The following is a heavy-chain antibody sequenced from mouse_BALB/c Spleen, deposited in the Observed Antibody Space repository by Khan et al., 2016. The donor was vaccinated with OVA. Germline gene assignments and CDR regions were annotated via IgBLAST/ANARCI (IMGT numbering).Heavy chain of an antibody. CDR3: ARKDYYDYDAFAY. Sequence: EVQLQESGPGLVKPSQSLSLTCTVTGYSITSEYAWNWIRQFPGNKLEWMGYINYSGNTRFNPSLKSRTSITRDTSKNQFFLQLNSVTTEDTATYYWARKDYYDYDAFAYWGQGTLVTVSA. CDR2: INYSGNT. D-gene: IGHD2-4*01. J-gene: IGHJ3*01. V-gene: IGHV3-2*02. CDR1: GYSITSEYA.